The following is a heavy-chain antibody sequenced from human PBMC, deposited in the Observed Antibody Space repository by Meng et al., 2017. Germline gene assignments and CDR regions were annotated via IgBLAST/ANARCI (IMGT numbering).Heavy chain of an antibody. J-gene: IGHJ4*02. D-gene: IGHD3-9*01. CDR3: TWDDKAVSDY. CDR1: GFYFSNAW. Sequence: EVHMLESEGDLVKPGGSLRLSCAASGFYFSNAWMSWVRQAPGKGLEWVGRIKSNTDGGTAEYAAPVTGRFTISRDDSKSTLYLQMSGLRIDDTGVYYCTWDDKAVSDYWGQGTLVTVSS. V-gene: IGHV3-15*01. CDR2: IKSNTDGGTA.